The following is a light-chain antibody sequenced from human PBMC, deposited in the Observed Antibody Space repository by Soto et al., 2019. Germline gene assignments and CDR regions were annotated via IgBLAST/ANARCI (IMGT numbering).Light chain of an antibody. J-gene: IGKJ3*01. V-gene: IGKV1-5*01. CDR2: DAS. Sequence: DIQMTQSPSTLSASVGDRVTLTCRASQYISTWLAWYQQKPGKAPKLLIHDASSLQSGVPSRFSGRGSGTEFTLTITSLQPDDFATYYCQYHDDHFGPGTKVDN. CDR1: QYISTW. CDR3: QYHDDH.